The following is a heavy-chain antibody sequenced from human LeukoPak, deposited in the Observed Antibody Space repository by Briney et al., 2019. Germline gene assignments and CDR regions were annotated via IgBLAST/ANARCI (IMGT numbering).Heavy chain of an antibody. Sequence: ASVKVSCKASGYTFTGYYMHWVRQAPGQGLEWMGWINPNSGGTNYALKFQGRVTMTRDTSISTAYMELSRLRSDDTAVYYCARDMVVRGVRGADYWGQGTLVTVSS. V-gene: IGHV1-2*02. CDR1: GYTFTGYY. D-gene: IGHD3-10*01. CDR3: ARDMVVRGVRGADY. CDR2: INPNSGGT. J-gene: IGHJ4*02.